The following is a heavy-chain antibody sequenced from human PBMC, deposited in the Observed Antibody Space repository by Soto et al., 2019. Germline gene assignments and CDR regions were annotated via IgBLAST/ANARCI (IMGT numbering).Heavy chain of an antibody. Sequence: EVQLVESGGGLVQPGGSLRLSCAASGFTFSTFSMNWFAQAQGKGLEWVSSFSSATTTIYYADSVKGRFTISRDNAKNSLYLQMNSLRADDTAVYYCARGIAAAGPKLDYWGQGTLVTVSS. V-gene: IGHV3-48*01. J-gene: IGHJ4*02. CDR3: ARGIAAAGPKLDY. D-gene: IGHD6-13*01. CDR2: FSSATTTI. CDR1: GFTFSTFS.